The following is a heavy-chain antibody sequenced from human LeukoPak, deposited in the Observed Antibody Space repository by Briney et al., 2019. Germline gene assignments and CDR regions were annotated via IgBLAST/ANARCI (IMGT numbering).Heavy chain of an antibody. CDR3: ARGLRYFDWSNGDWFDP. CDR1: GYSISSGYY. CDR2: IYHSGST. V-gene: IGHV4-38-2*02. D-gene: IGHD3-9*01. Sequence: SETLSLTCTVSGYSISSGYYWGWIRQPPGKGLEWIGSIYHSGSTYYNPSLKSRVTISVDTSKNQFSLKLSSVTAADTAVYYCARGLRYFDWSNGDWFDPWGQGTLVTVSS. J-gene: IGHJ5*02.